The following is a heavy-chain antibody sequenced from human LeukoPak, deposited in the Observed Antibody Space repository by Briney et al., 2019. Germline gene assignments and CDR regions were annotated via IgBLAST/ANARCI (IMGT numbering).Heavy chain of an antibody. CDR1: GGSISSYY. D-gene: IGHD2-21*02. Sequence: SETLSLTCTVSGGSISSYYWNWIRQPPGKGLEWIGYIYYSGSTNYNPSLKSRVTISVDTSKNQFSLKLSSVTAADTAVYYCARGRDCGGDCYYFDYWGQGTLVTVSS. J-gene: IGHJ4*02. CDR3: ARGRDCGGDCYYFDY. V-gene: IGHV4-59*01. CDR2: IYYSGST.